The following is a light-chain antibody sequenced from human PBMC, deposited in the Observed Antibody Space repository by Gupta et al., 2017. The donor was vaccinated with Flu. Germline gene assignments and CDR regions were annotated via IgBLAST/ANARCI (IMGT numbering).Light chain of an antibody. CDR3: SSNTSSSTWV. V-gene: IGLV2-14*01. CDR2: EVS. J-gene: IGLJ3*02. Sequence: QSALTQPASVSGAPGPSSTISCTGTSSDVGGYNYVSWYQQYPAKAPNLMVYEVSNRPSGVSNRFSDSKSANTASLTISGPQAEDEANYYCSSNTSSSTWVFGGGTKLTVL. CDR1: SSDVGGYNY.